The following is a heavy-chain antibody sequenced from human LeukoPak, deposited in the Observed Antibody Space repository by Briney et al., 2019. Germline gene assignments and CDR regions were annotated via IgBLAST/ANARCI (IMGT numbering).Heavy chain of an antibody. D-gene: IGHD3-10*01. CDR2: IESDGSST. CDR1: GFTFSSYW. CDR3: TRGFGSGSSLPFDY. J-gene: IGHJ4*02. Sequence: PGGSLRLSCVASGFTFSSYWMHWVRQAPGKGLVWVSRIESDGSSTSYADSVKGRFTISRDNAKNTLSLQMNSLRAEDTAVYYCTRGFGSGSSLPFDYWGQGTLVTVSS. V-gene: IGHV3-74*01.